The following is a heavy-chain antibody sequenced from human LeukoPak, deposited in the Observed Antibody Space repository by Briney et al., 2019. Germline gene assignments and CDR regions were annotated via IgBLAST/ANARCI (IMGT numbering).Heavy chain of an antibody. CDR3: AKSETTVTTFLDY. Sequence: GGSLRLSCAASGFTLSSYAMTWVRQAPGKGLEWVSAISGSGGSTYYADSVKGRFTTSRDNSKNTLYLLMNGLRAEDTAVYYCAKSETTVTTFLDYWGQGTLVTVSS. J-gene: IGHJ4*02. D-gene: IGHD4-17*01. CDR1: GFTLSSYA. V-gene: IGHV3-23*01. CDR2: ISGSGGST.